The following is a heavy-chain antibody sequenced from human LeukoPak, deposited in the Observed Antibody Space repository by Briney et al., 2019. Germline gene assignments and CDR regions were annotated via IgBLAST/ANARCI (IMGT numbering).Heavy chain of an antibody. J-gene: IGHJ3*02. D-gene: IGHD6-19*01. CDR2: IYYSGST. V-gene: IGHV4-59*01. CDR1: GGSISSYY. CDR3: ASGIAVAGPRRAFDI. Sequence: SETLSLTCTVSGGSISSYYWSWIRQPPGKGLEWIGYIYYSGSTNYNPSLKSRVTISVDTSKYQFSLKLSSVTAADTAVYYCASGIAVAGPRRAFDIWGQGTMVTVSS.